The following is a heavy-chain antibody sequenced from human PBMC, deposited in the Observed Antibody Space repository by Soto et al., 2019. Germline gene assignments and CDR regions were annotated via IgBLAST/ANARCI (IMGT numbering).Heavy chain of an antibody. CDR1: GGSISSYY. D-gene: IGHD1-26*01. J-gene: IGHJ6*02. V-gene: IGHV4-59*08. CDR2: VHHSWVT. CDR3: AGQGFGPLLCLVDV. Sequence: QVQLQESGPGLVKPSETLSLSCTVSGGSISSYYWSWFRQSPGKRMEWIGYVHHSWVTSYIPTLQSRLSISLETSKSQVSLKWTSVTATDTAVYYCAGQGFGPLLCLVDVWGQGTTVTVSS.